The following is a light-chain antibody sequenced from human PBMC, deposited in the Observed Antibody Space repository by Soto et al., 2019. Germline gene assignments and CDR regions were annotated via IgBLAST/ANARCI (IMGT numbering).Light chain of an antibody. V-gene: IGLV7-43*01. CDR2: STS. J-gene: IGLJ1*01. CDR3: LSYYGGGRYV. CDR1: AGAVTSGYY. Sequence: QAVVTQEPSLTVSPGGTVTLTCASSAGAVTSGYYPTWFQQKPGQAPRALIYSTSNQHSWTPARFSGSLLGGTAALTLSGVQPEDEAEYYCLSYYGGGRYVFGTGTKLTVL.